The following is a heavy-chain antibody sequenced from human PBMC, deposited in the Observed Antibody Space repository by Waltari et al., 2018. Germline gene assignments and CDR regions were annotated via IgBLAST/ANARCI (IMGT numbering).Heavy chain of an antibody. Sequence: QLQLQESGPGLVKPSETLSLTCTVSGGSISSSSYYWGWIRQPPGKGLEWIGSIYYSGSTYYNPSLKSRVTISVDTSKNQFSLKLSSVTAADTAVYYCARESDYGDPGHWGQGTLVTVSS. CDR2: IYYSGST. CDR1: GGSISSSSYY. CDR3: ARESDYGDPGH. J-gene: IGHJ4*02. D-gene: IGHD4-17*01. V-gene: IGHV4-39*07.